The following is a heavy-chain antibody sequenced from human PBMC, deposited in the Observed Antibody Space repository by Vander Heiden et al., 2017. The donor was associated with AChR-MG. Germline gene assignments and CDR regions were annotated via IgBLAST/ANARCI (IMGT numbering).Heavy chain of an antibody. Sequence: GGLVQPGGSLRLSCAASGFTFSSYWMSWVRQAPGKGLEWVANIKQDGSEKYYVDSVKGRFTISRDNAKNSLYLQMNSLRAEDTAVYYCARDLTDITMIPRDAFDIWGQGTMVTVSS. CDR2: IKQDGSEK. D-gene: IGHD3-22*01. CDR3: ARDLTDITMIPRDAFDI. CDR1: GFTFSSYW. J-gene: IGHJ3*02. V-gene: IGHV3-7*01.